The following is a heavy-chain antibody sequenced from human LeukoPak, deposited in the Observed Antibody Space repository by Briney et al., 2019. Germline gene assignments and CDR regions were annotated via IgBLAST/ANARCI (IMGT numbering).Heavy chain of an antibody. Sequence: GRSLRLSCVASGFGFNYYNMHWVRQAPGKGLEWVAVLSYDGSSSHYADSVKGRFTISRDNSKNTLYLQMNSLRAEDTAVYYCAKDLNGYNGDAFDIWGQGTMVTVSS. CDR2: LSYDGSSS. CDR1: GFGFNYYN. J-gene: IGHJ3*02. D-gene: IGHD5-24*01. V-gene: IGHV3-30-3*01. CDR3: AKDLNGYNGDAFDI.